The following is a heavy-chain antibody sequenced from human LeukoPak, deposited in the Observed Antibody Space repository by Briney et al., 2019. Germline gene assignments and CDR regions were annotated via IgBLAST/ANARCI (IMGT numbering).Heavy chain of an antibody. Sequence: GGSLRLSCAASGFTFSSYWMSWVRQAPGKGLEWVANIKQDGSEKYYVDSVKGRFTISGDNAKNSLYLQMNSLRAEDTAVYYCARGSSVAGITIFGVVITKYFQHWGQGTLVTVSS. J-gene: IGHJ1*01. CDR1: GFTFSSYW. D-gene: IGHD3-3*01. V-gene: IGHV3-7*01. CDR2: IKQDGSEK. CDR3: ARGSSVAGITIFGVVITKYFQH.